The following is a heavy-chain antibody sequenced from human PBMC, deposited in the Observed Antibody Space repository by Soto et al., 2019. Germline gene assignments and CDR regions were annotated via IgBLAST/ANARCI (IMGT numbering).Heavy chain of an antibody. Sequence: GASVKVSCKASGYTFTTYGISWVRQAPGQGLEWMGWISAYNGNTNYAQKFQGRVTMTTDTSTSTAYMEPRSLRSDDTAVYYCARDPYARGWYWFDYWGQGTLVTVSS. CDR3: ARDPYARGWYWFDY. V-gene: IGHV1-18*01. D-gene: IGHD6-19*01. J-gene: IGHJ4*02. CDR1: GYTFTTYG. CDR2: ISAYNGNT.